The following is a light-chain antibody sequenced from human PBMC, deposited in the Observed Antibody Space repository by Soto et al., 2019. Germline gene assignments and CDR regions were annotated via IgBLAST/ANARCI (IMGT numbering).Light chain of an antibody. CDR1: NIGSKS. CDR2: DDS. V-gene: IGLV3-21*02. J-gene: IGLJ1*01. CDR3: QVWDSSSDRYV. Sequence: SYELTQPPSVSVAPGQTARITCGGNNIGSKSVHWYQQKPGQAPVLVVYDDSDRPSWIPERFSGSNSGNTATLTISRVEAGDEADYYCQVWDSSSDRYVFGTGTKLTVL.